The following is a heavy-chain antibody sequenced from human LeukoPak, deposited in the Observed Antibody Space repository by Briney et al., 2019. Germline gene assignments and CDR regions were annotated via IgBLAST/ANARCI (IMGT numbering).Heavy chain of an antibody. CDR1: GYIFTSYW. CDR3: ARLLGYCSGGSCYPPDY. D-gene: IGHD2-15*01. CDR2: IYPGDSDT. V-gene: IGHV5-51*01. Sequence: GESLKISCKGSGYIFTSYWIGWVRQMPGKGLEWMGIIYPGDSDTRYNPSFQGQVTISADKPISTAYLQWSSLKASDTAMYYCARLLGYCSGGSCYPPDYWGQGTLVTVSS. J-gene: IGHJ4*02.